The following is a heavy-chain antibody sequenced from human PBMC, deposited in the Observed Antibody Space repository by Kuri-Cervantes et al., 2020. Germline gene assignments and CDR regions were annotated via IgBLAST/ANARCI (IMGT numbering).Heavy chain of an antibody. D-gene: IGHD3/OR15-3a*01. CDR1: GYTFTTYY. Sequence: ASVKVSCKASGYTFTTYYIHWVRQAPGQGLEWMGIINPSGGSTSYAQKFQGRVTMTRDTSISTAYMELSRLRSDDTAVYYCARRYLDGGADYWGQGTLVTVSS. CDR2: INPSGGST. CDR3: ARRYLDGGADY. J-gene: IGHJ4*02. V-gene: IGHV1-46*01.